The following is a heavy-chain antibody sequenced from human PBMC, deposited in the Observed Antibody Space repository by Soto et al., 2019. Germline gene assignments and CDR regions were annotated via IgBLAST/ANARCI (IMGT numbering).Heavy chain of an antibody. D-gene: IGHD6-6*01. CDR1: GGSISSSSYY. V-gene: IGHV4-39*07. CDR2: IYYSGST. J-gene: IGHJ6*02. CDR3: AKWPGPRYSSSSANYFYYYGMDV. Sequence: PSETLSLTCTVSGGSISSSSYYWGWIRQPPGKGLEWIGNIYYSGSTEYNPSLKSRVTISLDKSKNQFSLNLRSVTAADTAVYYCAKWPGPRYSSSSANYFYYYGMDVWGQGTTVTVSS.